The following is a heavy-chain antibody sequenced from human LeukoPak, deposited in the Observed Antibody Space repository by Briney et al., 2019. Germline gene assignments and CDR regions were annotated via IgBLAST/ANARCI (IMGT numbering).Heavy chain of an antibody. CDR3: ARVGARPIDAFDI. J-gene: IGHJ3*02. V-gene: IGHV4-31*03. D-gene: IGHD3-16*01. CDR2: IYYSGST. Sequence: SQTLSLTCTVSGGSISSGGYYWSWIRQHPGKGLEWIGYIYYSGSTYYNPSLKSRVTISVDTSKNQFSLKLSSVTAADTAVYYCARVGARPIDAFDIWGQGTMVTVSS. CDR1: GGSISSGGYY.